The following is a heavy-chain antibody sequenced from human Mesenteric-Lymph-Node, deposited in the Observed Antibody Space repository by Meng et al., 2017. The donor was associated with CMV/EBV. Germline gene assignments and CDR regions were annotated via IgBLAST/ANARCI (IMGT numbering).Heavy chain of an antibody. CDR2: INWNGGST. V-gene: IGHV3-20*04. D-gene: IGHD2-2*03. Sequence: GESLKISCAASGFTFDDYGMSWVRQAPGKGLEWVSGINWNGGSTGYADSVKGRFTISRDNAKNSLYLQMNSLRAEDTGVYYCARDFGWIVDYWGQGTLVTVSS. CDR1: GFTFDDYG. J-gene: IGHJ4*02. CDR3: ARDFGWIVDY.